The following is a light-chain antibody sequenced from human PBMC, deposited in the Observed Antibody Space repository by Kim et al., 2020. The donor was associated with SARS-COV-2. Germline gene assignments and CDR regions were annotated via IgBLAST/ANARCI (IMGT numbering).Light chain of an antibody. Sequence: EVVLTQSPGTLSLSPGERATLSCRASQSVTSNHFAWYQQKPDQSPRLLIYGASSRATGIPARFSGSGSGTDFTLTISRLEPEDFAVYHCQQYGTSPLTFGGGTKVDIK. V-gene: IGKV3-20*01. J-gene: IGKJ4*01. CDR1: QSVTSNH. CDR3: QQYGTSPLT. CDR2: GAS.